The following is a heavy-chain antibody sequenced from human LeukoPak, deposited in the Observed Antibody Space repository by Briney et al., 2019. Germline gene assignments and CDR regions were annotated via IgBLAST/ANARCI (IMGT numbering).Heavy chain of an antibody. CDR2: ISYDGSNK. V-gene: IGHV3-30-3*01. J-gene: IGHJ4*02. D-gene: IGHD5-18*01. CDR3: AKDLRGSYGEFDY. Sequence: GGSLRLSCAASGFTFSSYAMHWVRQAPGKGLEWVAVISYDGSNKYYADSVKGRFTISRDNSKNTLYLQMNSLRAEDTAVYYCAKDLRGSYGEFDYWGQGTLVTVSS. CDR1: GFTFSSYA.